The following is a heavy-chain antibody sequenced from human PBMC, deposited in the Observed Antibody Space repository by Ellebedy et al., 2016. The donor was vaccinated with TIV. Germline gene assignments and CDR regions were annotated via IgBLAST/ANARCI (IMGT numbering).Heavy chain of an antibody. Sequence: GESLKISCAASGFTFSTYPMNWVRQAPGKGLEWVSIISANGGTTYYADSVKGRFTISRDNSKSTLYLQMSSLRGEDTAVYYCARAWIPYGLDVWGHGTTVTVSS. D-gene: IGHD5-12*01. CDR2: ISANGGTT. CDR3: ARAWIPYGLDV. J-gene: IGHJ6*02. CDR1: GFTFSTYP. V-gene: IGHV3-23*01.